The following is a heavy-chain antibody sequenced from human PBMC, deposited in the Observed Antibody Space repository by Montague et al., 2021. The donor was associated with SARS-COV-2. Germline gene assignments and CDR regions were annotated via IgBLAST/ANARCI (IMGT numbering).Heavy chain of an antibody. Sequence: SLRLSCAASGFTFSSYAMHWVRQAPGKGLEWVAVISYDGSNKYYADSVKGRFTISRDNSKNTPYLQMDSLRAEDTAVYYCARGYSGSYYSYFDYWGQGTLVTVSS. J-gene: IGHJ4*02. V-gene: IGHV3-30*04. CDR1: GFTFSSYA. CDR2: ISYDGSNK. D-gene: IGHD1-26*01. CDR3: ARGYSGSYYSYFDY.